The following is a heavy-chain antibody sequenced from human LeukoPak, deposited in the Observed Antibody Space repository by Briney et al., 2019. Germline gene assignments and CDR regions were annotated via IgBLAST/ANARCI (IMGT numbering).Heavy chain of an antibody. CDR3: ARDRVLRYFDWLLATDERWAFDI. D-gene: IGHD3-9*01. V-gene: IGHV1-18*01. Sequence: GASVTVSCTASGYTFTIYGISWVRQAPGQGLEWMGWISAYNGNTNYAQKLQGRVTMTTDTSTSTAYMELRSLRSDDTAVYYCARDRVLRYFDWLLATDERWAFDIWGQGTMVTVSS. J-gene: IGHJ3*02. CDR1: GYTFTIYG. CDR2: ISAYNGNT.